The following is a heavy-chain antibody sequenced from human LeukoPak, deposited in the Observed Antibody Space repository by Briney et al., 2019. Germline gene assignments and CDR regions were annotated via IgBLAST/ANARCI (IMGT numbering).Heavy chain of an antibody. D-gene: IGHD2-15*01. J-gene: IGHJ3*02. V-gene: IGHV4-59*08. Sequence: PSETLSLTCTVSGGSISSYYWSWIRQPPGKGLEWIGYNYYSGSTNYNPSLKSRVTISVDTSKNQFSLKLSSVTAADTAVYYCARLYCSGGSCAFDIWGQGTMVTVSS. CDR2: NYYSGST. CDR1: GGSISSYY. CDR3: ARLYCSGGSCAFDI.